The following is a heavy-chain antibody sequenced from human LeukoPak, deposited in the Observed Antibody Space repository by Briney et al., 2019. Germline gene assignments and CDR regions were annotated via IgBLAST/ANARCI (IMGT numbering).Heavy chain of an antibody. V-gene: IGHV3-66*03. D-gene: IGHD6-13*01. CDR1: GFTVSSNY. CDR2: IYSCGST. CDR3: ARDFSSSRTGRYYYYMDV. J-gene: IGHJ6*03. Sequence: PGGSLRLSCAASGFTVSSNYMSWVRQAPGKGLDWVSVIYSCGSTYYAASVKGRFTISRDYAKNSLYLQMGSLRAEDTAVYYCARDFSSSRTGRYYYYMDVWGRRTTVTVSS.